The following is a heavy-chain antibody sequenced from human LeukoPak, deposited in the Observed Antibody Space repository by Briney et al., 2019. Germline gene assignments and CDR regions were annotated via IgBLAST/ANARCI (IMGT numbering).Heavy chain of an antibody. Sequence: GGSVRLSCSASGFTVSSNYMTWVRQAPGKGLEWVSVIYSGGSTYYADSVKGRFTISRDISKNTLYLQMNSRRAEGTAVYLCRRKWGSDNWFDPGGEGTLVTVSS. CDR1: GFTVSSNY. CDR2: IYSGGST. D-gene: IGHD7-27*01. J-gene: IGHJ5*02. V-gene: IGHV3-53*01. CDR3: RRKWGSDNWFDP.